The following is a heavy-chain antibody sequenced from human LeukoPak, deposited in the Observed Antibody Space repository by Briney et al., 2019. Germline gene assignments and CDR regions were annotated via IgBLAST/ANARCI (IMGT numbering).Heavy chain of an antibody. CDR1: GFTVNSNY. J-gene: IGHJ4*02. Sequence: TGGSLRLSCAASGFTVNSNYLSWVRQAPGKGLEWVSTLYNTGNTYYANSVKGRFSISRDNSKNTLFLQMSSLRAEDTAVYYCARLTPAAGRLYFVDWGPGTLVTVSS. CDR3: ARLTPAAGRLYFVD. V-gene: IGHV3-53*01. D-gene: IGHD6-13*01. CDR2: LYNTGNT.